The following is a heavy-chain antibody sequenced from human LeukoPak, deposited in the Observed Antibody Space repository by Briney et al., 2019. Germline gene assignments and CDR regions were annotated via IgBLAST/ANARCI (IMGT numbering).Heavy chain of an antibody. CDR2: ISSSSSYI. D-gene: IGHD3-22*01. Sequence: GGSLRLSCAASRFTFSSYSMNWVRQAPGKGREWVSFISSSSSYIYYADSLKGRFTISRDNAKNSLYLQMNSLSAEDTAVYYCARHIFSSGYRGSHDYWGQGTLVTVSS. J-gene: IGHJ4*02. CDR3: ARHIFSSGYRGSHDY. V-gene: IGHV3-21*01. CDR1: RFTFSSYS.